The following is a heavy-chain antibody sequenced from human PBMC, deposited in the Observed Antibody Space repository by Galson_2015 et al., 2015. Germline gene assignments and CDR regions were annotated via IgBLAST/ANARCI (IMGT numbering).Heavy chain of an antibody. J-gene: IGHJ4*02. V-gene: IGHV3-48*03. D-gene: IGHD6-19*01. CDR3: ARFSYISGYSFDS. CDR1: GFTFSSYE. CDR2: ITTSGRGI. Sequence: SLRLSCAASGFTFSSYEFNWVRQAPGKGLEWVSYITTSGRGIYYADSVKGRFTISRDNAENSLYLQMNSLRAEDTAVYYCARFSYISGYSFDSWGQGTLVSVPS.